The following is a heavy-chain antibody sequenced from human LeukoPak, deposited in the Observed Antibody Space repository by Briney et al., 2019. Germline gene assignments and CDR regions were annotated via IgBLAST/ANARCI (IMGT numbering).Heavy chain of an antibody. CDR2: IYSGGST. CDR3: ASGDSRDAFDI. Sequence: PGGSLRLSCAASRFTVSSNYMSWVRQAPGKGLEWVSVIYSGGSTYYADSVKGRFTISRDNSKNTLYLQMNSLRAEDTAVYYCASGDSRDAFDIWGQGTMVTVSS. CDR1: RFTVSSNY. D-gene: IGHD3-22*01. J-gene: IGHJ3*02. V-gene: IGHV3-53*01.